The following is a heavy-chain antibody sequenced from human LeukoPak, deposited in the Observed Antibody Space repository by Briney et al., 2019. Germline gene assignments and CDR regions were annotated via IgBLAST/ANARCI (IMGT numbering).Heavy chain of an antibody. CDR1: GYTFTSYY. D-gene: IGHD4-17*01. Sequence: SVKVSCKASGYTFTSYYMHWVRQAPGQGLEWKGGIIPIFGTANYAQKFQGRVTITADKSTSTAYMELSSLRSEDTAVYYCARDTLDYGDYVYLDYWGQGTLVTVSS. V-gene: IGHV1-69*06. J-gene: IGHJ4*02. CDR3: ARDTLDYGDYVYLDY. CDR2: IIPIFGTA.